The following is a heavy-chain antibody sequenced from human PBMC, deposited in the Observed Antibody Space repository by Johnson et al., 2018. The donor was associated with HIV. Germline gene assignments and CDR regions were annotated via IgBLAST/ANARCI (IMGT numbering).Heavy chain of an antibody. CDR3: VREGSEWLAGENTFDI. CDR2: ISYDGSNK. Sequence: QVQLVESGGGVVQPGRSLRLSCAASGFTFSSYDMHWVRQAPGKGLEWVAVISYDGSNKYYADSVKGRFTISRDSSKNTLYLQMNSLRAEETAVYYCVREGSEWLAGENTFDIWGQGTMVTVSS. CDR1: GFTFSSYD. J-gene: IGHJ3*02. D-gene: IGHD6-19*01. V-gene: IGHV3-30*03.